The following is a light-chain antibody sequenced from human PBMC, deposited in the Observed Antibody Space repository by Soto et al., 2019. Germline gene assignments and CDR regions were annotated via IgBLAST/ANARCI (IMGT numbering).Light chain of an antibody. Sequence: EMVLTQSPGTLSLSPGERATLSCRASQSVSSSYLAWYQQKPGQAPRLLISGASSRATGIPDRFSGSGSGTDFTLTISRLESEDFAVYYCQQYGSSPLTFGGGTKVEIK. CDR1: QSVSSSY. V-gene: IGKV3-20*01. CDR3: QQYGSSPLT. J-gene: IGKJ4*01. CDR2: GAS.